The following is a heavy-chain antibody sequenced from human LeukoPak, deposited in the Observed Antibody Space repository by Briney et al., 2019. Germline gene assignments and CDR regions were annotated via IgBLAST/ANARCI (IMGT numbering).Heavy chain of an antibody. D-gene: IGHD3-10*01. CDR1: GFTFSSYS. Sequence: TGGSLRLSCAASGFTFSSYSMNWVRQAPGKGLEWVSSISSSSYIYYADSVKGRFTISRDNAKNSLHLQMNSLRAEDTAVYYCARGSMVRGVIGAFDIWGQGTMVTVSS. V-gene: IGHV3-21*01. CDR3: ARGSMVRGVIGAFDI. J-gene: IGHJ3*02. CDR2: ISSSSYI.